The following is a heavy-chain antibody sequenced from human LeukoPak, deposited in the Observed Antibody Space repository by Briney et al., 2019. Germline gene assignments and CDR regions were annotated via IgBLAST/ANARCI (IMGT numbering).Heavy chain of an antibody. CDR1: GFTFSSYG. D-gene: IGHD5-18*01. Sequence: GRSLRLSCAASGFTFSSYGMHWVRQAPGKGLEWVAVISYDGSNKYYADSVKGRFTISRDNSENTLYLQMNSLRAEDTAVYYCAREGTKIQLWLRPKYYFDYWGQGTLVTVSS. V-gene: IGHV3-30*03. CDR2: ISYDGSNK. CDR3: AREGTKIQLWLRPKYYFDY. J-gene: IGHJ4*02.